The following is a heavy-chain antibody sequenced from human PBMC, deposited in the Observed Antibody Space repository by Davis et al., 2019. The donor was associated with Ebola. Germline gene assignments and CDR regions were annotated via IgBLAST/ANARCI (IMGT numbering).Heavy chain of an antibody. J-gene: IGHJ3*02. D-gene: IGHD2-21*01. CDR2: IIPILGIA. Sequence: SVKVSCKASGGTFSSYTISWVRQAPGQGLEWMGRIIPILGIANYAQKFQGRVTITADESTSTAYMELSSLRSEDTAVYYCARDTGALFEVAFDIWGQGTMVTVSS. V-gene: IGHV1-69*04. CDR3: ARDTGALFEVAFDI. CDR1: GGTFSSYT.